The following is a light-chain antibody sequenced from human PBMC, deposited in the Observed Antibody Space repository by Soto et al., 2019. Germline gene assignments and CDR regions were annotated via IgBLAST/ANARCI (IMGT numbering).Light chain of an antibody. CDR1: SSDVGGHNH. Sequence: QYALTQPRSVSGSPGQSVTVSCTGTSSDVGGHNHVSWYQQHPGKVPKLVISDVNNRPSGVPDRFSGSKSGNTASLTISGRQAEDEADYYCCSFAGTIFVFGTGTKVTVL. V-gene: IGLV2-11*01. CDR2: DVN. CDR3: CSFAGTIFV. J-gene: IGLJ1*01.